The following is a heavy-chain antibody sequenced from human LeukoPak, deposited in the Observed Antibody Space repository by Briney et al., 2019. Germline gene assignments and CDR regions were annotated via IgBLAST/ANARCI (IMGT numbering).Heavy chain of an antibody. CDR3: ARGRTENTMIVVETYYFDY. Sequence: ASETLSLTCAVYGGSFSGYYWSWIRQPPGKGLEWIGEINHSGSTNYNPSLKSRVTISVDTSKNQFSLKLSSVTAADTAVYYCARGRTENTMIVVETYYFDYWGQGTLVTVSS. J-gene: IGHJ4*02. V-gene: IGHV4-34*01. CDR2: INHSGST. CDR1: GGSFSGYY. D-gene: IGHD3-22*01.